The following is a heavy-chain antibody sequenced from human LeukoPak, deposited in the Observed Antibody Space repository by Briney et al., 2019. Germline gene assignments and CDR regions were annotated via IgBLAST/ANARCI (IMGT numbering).Heavy chain of an antibody. V-gene: IGHV3-66*04. CDR3: ARPPYGGVDY. Sequence: HGGSLRLSCAASGLTVSSYMSWVRQAPGKGLEWVSVIYSGGSIYYADSVKGRFTISRDKSKNTLYLQMNSLRAEDTAVYYCARPPYGGVDYWGQGTLVTVSS. J-gene: IGHJ4*02. CDR1: GLTVSSY. D-gene: IGHD4-23*01. CDR2: IYSGGSI.